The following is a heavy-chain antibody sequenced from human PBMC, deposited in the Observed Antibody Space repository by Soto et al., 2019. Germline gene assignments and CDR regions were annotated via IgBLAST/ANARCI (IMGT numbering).Heavy chain of an antibody. CDR1: GYTFTSYD. CDR2: MNPNSGNT. J-gene: IGHJ6*03. CDR3: ARGSREWFGELLSYYYYYYMDV. V-gene: IGHV1-8*01. D-gene: IGHD3-10*01. Sequence: ASVKVSSKASGYTFTSYDINWVRQATGQGLEWMGWMNPNSGNTGYAQKFQGRVTMTRNTSISTAYMELSSLRSEDTAVYYCARGSREWFGELLSYYYYYYMDVWGKGTTVTVSS.